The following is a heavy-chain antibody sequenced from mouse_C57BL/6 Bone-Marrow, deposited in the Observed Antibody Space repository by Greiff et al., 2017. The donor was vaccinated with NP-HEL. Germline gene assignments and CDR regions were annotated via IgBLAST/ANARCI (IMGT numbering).Heavy chain of an antibody. V-gene: IGHV1-15*01. CDR2: IDPETGGT. Sequence: QVQLQQSGAELVRPGASVTLSCKASGYTFTDYEMHWVKQTPVHGLEWIGAIDPETGGTAYNQKFKGKAILTADKSSSTAYMELRSLTSEDSAVYYCTRSSMGGGFAYWGQGTLVTVSA. J-gene: IGHJ3*01. CDR1: GYTFTDYE. CDR3: TRSSMGGGFAY. D-gene: IGHD2-10*02.